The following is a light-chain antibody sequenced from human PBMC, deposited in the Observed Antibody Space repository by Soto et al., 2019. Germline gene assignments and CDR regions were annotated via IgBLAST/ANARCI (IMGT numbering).Light chain of an antibody. CDR3: QQYHSTRLT. CDR1: QCVLYTSNSKKY. J-gene: IGKJ4*01. CDR2: WAS. Sequence: DIVMTQSPDSLAVSLGEIAPINCKSSQCVLYTSNSKKYLAWYQQEPGQPPKLLIKWASTRESGVPDRFSGSGSGTDFTLTISSLQAEDVAVYYCQQYHSTRLTFGGGTKVDIK. V-gene: IGKV4-1*01.